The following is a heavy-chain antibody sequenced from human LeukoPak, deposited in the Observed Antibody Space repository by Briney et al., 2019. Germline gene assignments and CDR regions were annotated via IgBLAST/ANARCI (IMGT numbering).Heavy chain of an antibody. V-gene: IGHV3-23*01. D-gene: IGHD1-26*01. CDR1: GFTFSDHY. CDR2: ISFSGRST. CDR3: AKDREKAVGATIFDH. Sequence: GGPLRLSCSASGFTFSDHYMDWVRQAPGKGLEWVLGISFSGRSTNYADSVKGRFIISRDNSNNTLYLQMNSLRAEDTAVYYCAKDREKAVGATIFDHWGQGTLVTVSS. J-gene: IGHJ4*02.